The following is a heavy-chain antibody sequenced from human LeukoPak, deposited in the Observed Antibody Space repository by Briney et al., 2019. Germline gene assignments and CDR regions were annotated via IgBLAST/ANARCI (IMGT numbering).Heavy chain of an antibody. CDR2: IKQDGSEK. CDR3: ARGRSSGWSSLLPFDY. J-gene: IGHJ4*02. D-gene: IGHD6-19*01. V-gene: IGHV3-7*03. CDR1: GFTFSNYW. Sequence: GGSLRLSCAASGFTFSNYWITWVRQAPGKGLEWVANIKQDGSEKYYMDSVKGRFTISRSNAKNSLFLQMNSLRAEDTAVYYCARGRSSGWSSLLPFDYWGQGTLVTVSS.